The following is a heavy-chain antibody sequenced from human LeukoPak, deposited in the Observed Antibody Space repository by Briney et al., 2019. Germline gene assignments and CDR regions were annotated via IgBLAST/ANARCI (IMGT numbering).Heavy chain of an antibody. CDR1: GFTFSSYG. CDR2: ISYDGSNK. D-gene: IGHD1-26*01. Sequence: GRSLRLSCAASGFTFSSYGMHWVRQAPGKGLEWVAVISYDGSNKYYADSVKGRFTISRDNSKNTLYLQMNSLRAEDTAVYYCAREVGAAFDYWGQGTLVTVSS. J-gene: IGHJ4*02. CDR3: AREVGAAFDY. V-gene: IGHV3-30*03.